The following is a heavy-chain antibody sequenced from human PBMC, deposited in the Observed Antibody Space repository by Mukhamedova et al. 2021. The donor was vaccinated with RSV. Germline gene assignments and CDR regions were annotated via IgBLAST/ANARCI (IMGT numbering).Heavy chain of an antibody. CDR2: ISSSSSYI. D-gene: IGHD2-15*01. J-gene: IGHJ5*02. CDR3: ARGHSGGWFDP. V-gene: IGHV3-21*01. Sequence: QSTWGGLEWVSSISSSSSYIYYADSVKGRFTISRDNAKNSLYLQMNSLRAEDTAVYYCARGHSGGWFDPWGQGTLVTVSS.